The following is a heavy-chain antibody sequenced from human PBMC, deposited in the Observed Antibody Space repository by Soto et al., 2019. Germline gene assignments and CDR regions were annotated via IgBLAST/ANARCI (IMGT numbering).Heavy chain of an antibody. J-gene: IGHJ3*02. Sequence: GGSLRLSCAASGFTFSSYSMNWVRQAPGKGLEWVSSISSSSSYIYYADSVKGRFTISRDNAKNSLYLKMNSLRAEDTAVYYCARDREYYYDSSGYYPYDAFDIWGQGTMVTVSS. CDR1: GFTFSSYS. CDR3: ARDREYYYDSSGYYPYDAFDI. V-gene: IGHV3-21*01. D-gene: IGHD3-22*01. CDR2: ISSSSSYI.